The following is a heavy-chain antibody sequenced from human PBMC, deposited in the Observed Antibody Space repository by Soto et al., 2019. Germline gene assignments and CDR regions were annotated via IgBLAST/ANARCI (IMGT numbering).Heavy chain of an antibody. Sequence: PSETLSLTCAVYGGSFSGYYWSWIRQPPGKGLEWIGEINHSGSANYNPSLKSRVTISVDTSKNQFSLKLSSVTAADTAVYYCARTTKRIGVVTKYYFDYWGQGTLVTVSS. J-gene: IGHJ4*02. CDR2: INHSGSA. V-gene: IGHV4-34*01. D-gene: IGHD3-22*01. CDR1: GGSFSGYY. CDR3: ARTTKRIGVVTKYYFDY.